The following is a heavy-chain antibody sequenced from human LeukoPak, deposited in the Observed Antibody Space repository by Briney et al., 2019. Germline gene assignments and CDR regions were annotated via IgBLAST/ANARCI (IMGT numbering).Heavy chain of an antibody. CDR1: GYTFTSYA. D-gene: IGHD2-2*01. J-gene: IGHJ4*02. CDR3: ARDICSSTSCYADY. V-gene: IGHV1-3*01. Sequence: GASVKVSCKASGYTFTSYAIHWVRQAPGQRLEWMGWINAGNGNTKYSQKFQGRVSITRDTSASTAYMEVSSLRSEDTAVYYCARDICSSTSCYADYWGQATLVTVSS. CDR2: INAGNGNT.